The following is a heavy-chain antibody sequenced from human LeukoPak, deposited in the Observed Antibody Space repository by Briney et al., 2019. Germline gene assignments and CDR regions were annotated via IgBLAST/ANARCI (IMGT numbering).Heavy chain of an antibody. CDR2: ISYDGSNK. Sequence: GRSLRLSCAASGFTFSSYAMQWVRQAPGKVLEWVAVISYDGSNKYYADSVKGRFTISRDNSKNTLYLQMNSLRAEDTAVYYCARDRDTIGAAGTPVYWGQRTLVTVSS. CDR1: GFTFSSYA. CDR3: ARDRDTIGAAGTPVY. D-gene: IGHD6-13*01. V-gene: IGHV3-30-3*01. J-gene: IGHJ1*01.